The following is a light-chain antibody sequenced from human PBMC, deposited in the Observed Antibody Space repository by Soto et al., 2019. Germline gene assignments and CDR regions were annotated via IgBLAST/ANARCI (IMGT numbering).Light chain of an antibody. V-gene: IGKV1-5*01. J-gene: IGKJ2*01. CDR1: QSISTW. CDR2: DAS. CDR3: QQYNSYPSMYT. Sequence: DIQMTQSPSSLSASVGDRVTITCRASQSISTWLAWYQQKPGKAPKLLIYDASTLESGVPSRFSGSGSGTEFTFTISSLQPDDFATYYCQQYNSYPSMYTFGQGTKLEIK.